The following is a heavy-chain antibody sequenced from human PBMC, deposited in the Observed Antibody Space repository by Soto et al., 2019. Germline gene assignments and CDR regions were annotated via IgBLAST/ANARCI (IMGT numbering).Heavy chain of an antibody. CDR3: SRGGRFSFDY. CDR1: GDSVSGNSVA. Sequence: PSQTLSLTCAISGDSVSGNSVAWNWIRQSPSRGLEWLGRTYYRSNWNYEYAVSVRSRITINPDTSRNQFSLQLHSVTLEDTAIYYCSRGGRFSFDYWGRGTLVTVSS. J-gene: IGHJ4*02. V-gene: IGHV6-1*01. CDR2: TYYRSNWNY.